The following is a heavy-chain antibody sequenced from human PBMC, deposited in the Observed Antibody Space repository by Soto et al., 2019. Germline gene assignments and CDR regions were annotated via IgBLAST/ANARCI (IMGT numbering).Heavy chain of an antibody. CDR1: GFTFNTYA. V-gene: IGHV3-23*01. CDR2: IGSDGTAI. D-gene: IGHD3-10*01. Sequence: EVQLLESGGGLVQPGGSLRLSCAASGFTFNTYAMSWVRQAPGKGLEWVSAIGSDGTAIQYADSVKGRFTISKDNSKNTLYLQMNSLRAEDTAVYYCAKDRHMVRGVIITTYYYGMDVWGQGTTVTVSS. CDR3: AKDRHMVRGVIITTYYYGMDV. J-gene: IGHJ6*02.